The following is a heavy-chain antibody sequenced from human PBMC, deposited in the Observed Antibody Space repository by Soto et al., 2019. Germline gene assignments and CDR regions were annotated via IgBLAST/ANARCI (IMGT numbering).Heavy chain of an antibody. V-gene: IGHV4-31*03. D-gene: IGHD2-15*01. CDR1: GGSISSGGYY. J-gene: IGHJ5*02. CDR3: ARVRYCSGGSCYPRFDP. Sequence: QVQLQESGPGLVKPSQTLSLTCTVSGGSISSGGYYWSWIRQHPGKGLEWIGYIYYSGSTYYNPSLKSRVTISGDTSKNQCSLKLSSVTAADTAGYYCARVRYCSGGSCYPRFDPWGQGTLVTVSS. CDR2: IYYSGST.